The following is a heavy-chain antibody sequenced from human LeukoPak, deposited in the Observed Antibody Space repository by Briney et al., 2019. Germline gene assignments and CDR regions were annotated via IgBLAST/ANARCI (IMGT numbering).Heavy chain of an antibody. CDR3: AGAILKYYFDY. CDR2: IYYSGSP. CDR1: GGSIRSSSYY. V-gene: IGHV4-39*07. Sequence: PSETLSLTCTVSGGSIRSSSYYWGWIRQPPGKGLEWIGSIYYSGSPYYNPSLKSRVTISVDTSKNQFSLKLSSVAAADTSVYYCAGAILKYYFDYWGQGTLVTVSS. J-gene: IGHJ4*02.